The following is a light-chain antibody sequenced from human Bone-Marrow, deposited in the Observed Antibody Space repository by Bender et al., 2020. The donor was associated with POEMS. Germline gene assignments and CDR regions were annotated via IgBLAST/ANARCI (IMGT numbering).Light chain of an antibody. CDR3: YTTDSSANPV. Sequence: SYELTQPPSVSVSPGQTARITCSGDALTKKYTCWYQQKSGQAPVLVIYDDTERPSGIPERFSGSSSGTLAILTISGAQVQDEADYYCYTTDSSANPVFGGGTKLTVL. CDR1: ALTKKY. V-gene: IGLV3-10*01. J-gene: IGLJ2*01. CDR2: DDT.